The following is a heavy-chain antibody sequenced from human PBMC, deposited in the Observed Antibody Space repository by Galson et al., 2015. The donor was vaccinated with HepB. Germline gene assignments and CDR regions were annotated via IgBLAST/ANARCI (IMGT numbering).Heavy chain of an antibody. CDR2: IKSKTDGGTT. V-gene: IGHV3-15*07. J-gene: IGHJ6*03. CDR1: GFTFSNAW. D-gene: IGHD3-3*01. Sequence: SLRLSCAASGFTFSNAWMNWVRQAPGKGLEWVGRIKSKTDGGTTDYAAPVKGRFTISRDDSKNTLYLQMNSLKTEDTAVYYCTTENYDFWSGYYVPTTYYMDVWGKGTTVTVSS. CDR3: TTENYDFWSGYYVPTTYYMDV.